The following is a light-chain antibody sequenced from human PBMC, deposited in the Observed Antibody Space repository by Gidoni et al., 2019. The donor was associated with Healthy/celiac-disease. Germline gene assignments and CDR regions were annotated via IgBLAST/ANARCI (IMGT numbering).Light chain of an antibody. J-gene: IGKJ3*01. CDR3: QQYKNWTPFT. CDR2: GAS. V-gene: IGKV3-15*01. CDR1: QSVSSN. Sequence: DIVMPQSPATRSVSPGERATLSCRASQSVSSNLAWYQQKPGQAPRLLIYGASTRATGIPARLSGSGSGTEFTITISSLQSEDCAVYYCQQYKNWTPFTVXPXTKVDIK.